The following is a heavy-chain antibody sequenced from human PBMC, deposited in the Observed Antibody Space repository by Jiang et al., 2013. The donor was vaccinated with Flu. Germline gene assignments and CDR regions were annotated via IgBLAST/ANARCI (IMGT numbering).Heavy chain of an antibody. CDR2: ISYSGTT. CDR1: GGISNYY. CDR3: ARRGPALTFDY. Sequence: QLVESGPGLVKPSETLSLTCTVSGGISNYYWSWIRQPPGKRLEWIGYISYSGTTNYNPSLKSRVTILLDTSKKQYSLSLSSVTAADTAVYYCARRGPALTFDYWGRGTLVTVSS. V-gene: IGHV4-59*08. J-gene: IGHJ4*02.